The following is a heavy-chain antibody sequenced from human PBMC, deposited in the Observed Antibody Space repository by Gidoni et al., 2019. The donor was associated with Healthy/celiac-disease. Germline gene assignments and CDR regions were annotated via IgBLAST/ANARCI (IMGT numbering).Heavy chain of an antibody. J-gene: IGHJ6*02. CDR2: ISSSGSTI. D-gene: IGHD3-9*01. CDR1: GLPFSSYE. Sequence: EVQLVESGGGLVQPGGSLRLSCAASGLPFSSYEMNWVRQAPGKGLEWVSYISSSGSTIYYADSVKGRFTISRDNAKNSLYLQMNSLRAEDTAVYYCAREGNDILTGYPYYYYGMDVWGQGTTVTVSS. V-gene: IGHV3-48*03. CDR3: AREGNDILTGYPYYYYGMDV.